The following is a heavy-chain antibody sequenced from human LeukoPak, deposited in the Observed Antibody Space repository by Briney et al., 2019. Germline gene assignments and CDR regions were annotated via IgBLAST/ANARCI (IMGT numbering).Heavy chain of an antibody. D-gene: IGHD2-8*01. J-gene: IGHJ4*02. Sequence: GGSLRISCAASGFTFSSYAMSWVRQAPGKGLEWVSSISASGVTYYADSVKGRFIISRDNSKNTLNLQMSSLRAEDTAVYYCAKDLQGYCANGVCYLDYWGQGTLVTVSS. V-gene: IGHV3-23*01. CDR3: AKDLQGYCANGVCYLDY. CDR1: GFTFSSYA. CDR2: ISASGVT.